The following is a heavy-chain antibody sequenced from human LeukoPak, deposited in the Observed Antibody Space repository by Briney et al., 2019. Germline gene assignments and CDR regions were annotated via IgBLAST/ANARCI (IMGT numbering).Heavy chain of an antibody. CDR3: AKHQRHSYGYWPKYCFDY. D-gene: IGHD5-18*01. J-gene: IGHJ4*02. CDR2: ISGSGGST. V-gene: IGHV3-23*01. CDR1: GFTFSSYA. Sequence: GGSLRLSCAASGFTFSSYAMSWVRQAPGKGLEWVSAISGSGGSTYYADSVKGRFTISRDNSKNTLYLQMNSLRAEDTAVYYCAKHQRHSYGYWPKYCFDYWGQGTLVTVSS.